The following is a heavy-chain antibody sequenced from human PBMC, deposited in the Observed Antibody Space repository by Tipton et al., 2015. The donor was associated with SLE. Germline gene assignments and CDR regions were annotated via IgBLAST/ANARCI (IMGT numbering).Heavy chain of an antibody. V-gene: IGHV4-34*01. CDR3: ARAGRRQVDY. J-gene: IGHJ4*02. CDR1: DGSISSYY. D-gene: IGHD1-26*01. Sequence: TLSLTCTVSDGSISSYYWSWIRQPPGKGLEWIGEFNHNRSTNYNPSLKSRVTISVDTSKNQFSLKLNSVTAADTAVYYCARAGRRQVDYWGQGTLVTVSS. CDR2: FNHNRST.